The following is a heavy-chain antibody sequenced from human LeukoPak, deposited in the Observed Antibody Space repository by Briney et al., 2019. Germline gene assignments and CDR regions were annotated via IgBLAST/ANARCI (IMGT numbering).Heavy chain of an antibody. CDR2: IYPGDSDT. D-gene: IGHD6-13*01. V-gene: IGHV5-51*01. J-gene: IGHJ5*02. Sequence: GESLKISCKGSGYSFTSYWIGWVRQMPGKGLEWMGIIYPGDSDTRYSPSFQGQVTISADKSISTAYLQWSSLKASDTAMYYCARLSRIAAAGQNWFDPWGQGTLVTVSS. CDR3: ARLSRIAAAGQNWFDP. CDR1: GYSFTSYW.